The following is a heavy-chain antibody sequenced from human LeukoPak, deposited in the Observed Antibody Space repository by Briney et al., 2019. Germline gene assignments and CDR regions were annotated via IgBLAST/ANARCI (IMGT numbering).Heavy chain of an antibody. J-gene: IGHJ3*01. V-gene: IGHV5-51*01. Sequence: GESLKISCKVSGYSFTSYCIGWVRQMPGKGLEWMGIIYPGDSGPTYSPSFQGQVTISVDKSINTAYLQWSSLQAPDTAMYYCGMSGDRVPLQDDVFDVWGQGTMVTVST. CDR1: GYSFTSYC. CDR2: IYPGDSGP. D-gene: IGHD1-26*01. CDR3: GMSGDRVPLQDDVFDV.